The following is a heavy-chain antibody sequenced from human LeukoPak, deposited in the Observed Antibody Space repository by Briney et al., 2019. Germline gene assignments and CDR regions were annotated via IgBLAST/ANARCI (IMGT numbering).Heavy chain of an antibody. CDR2: ISSSASLM. D-gene: IGHD1-26*01. Sequence: PGGSLRLSCAASGFTFSSYEMNWVRQAPGKGLEWVSYISSSASLMYYVDSVKGRFTISRDNAKNSLYLQMNSLRAEDTAVYYCARSSGSNLFDYWGQGSLVTVSS. V-gene: IGHV3-48*03. CDR3: ARSSGSNLFDY. J-gene: IGHJ4*02. CDR1: GFTFSSYE.